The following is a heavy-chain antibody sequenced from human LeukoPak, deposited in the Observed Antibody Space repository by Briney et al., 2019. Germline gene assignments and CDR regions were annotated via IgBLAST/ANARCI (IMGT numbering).Heavy chain of an antibody. CDR3: ARGLWFGEFSGDDAFDI. J-gene: IGHJ3*02. Sequence: GASVKVSCKASGYTFTSYDINWVRQATGQGLEWMGWMNPNSGNTGYAQKFQGRVTMTRNASISTAYMELSSLRSEDTAVYYCARGLWFGEFSGDDAFDIWGQGTMVTVSS. CDR1: GYTFTSYD. V-gene: IGHV1-8*01. D-gene: IGHD3-10*01. CDR2: MNPNSGNT.